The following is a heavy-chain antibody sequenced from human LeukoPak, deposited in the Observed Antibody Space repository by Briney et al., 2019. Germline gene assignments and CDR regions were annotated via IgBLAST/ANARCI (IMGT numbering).Heavy chain of an antibody. D-gene: IGHD6-6*01. CDR3: AREGGSISSSLYFDY. CDR2: IWYDGSKT. J-gene: IGHJ4*02. Sequence: PGRFLRLSCAASGFTFSHYGMHWVRQAPGKGLEWVAIIWYDGSKTYYGESVKGRFTISRDKSKNTVDLLMDSLRDEDTAVYYCAREGGSISSSLYFDYWGQGTPVIVSS. CDR1: GFTFSHYG. V-gene: IGHV3-33*01.